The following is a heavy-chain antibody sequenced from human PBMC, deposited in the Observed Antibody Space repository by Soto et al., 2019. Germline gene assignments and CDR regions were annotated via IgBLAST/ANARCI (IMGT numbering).Heavy chain of an antibody. D-gene: IGHD6-6*01. CDR2: IKEDGSEK. CDR1: GFTFSRFW. CDR3: ARRKSAHYGMDV. V-gene: IGHV3-7*03. Sequence: GGSLRLSCVAPGFTFSRFWMSWVRQAPGKGLEWVANIKEDGSEKYYADSMKGRFTISRDNAKNSLDLQMNSLRAEDTAVYYCARRKSAHYGMDVWGQGTTVTVSS. J-gene: IGHJ6*02.